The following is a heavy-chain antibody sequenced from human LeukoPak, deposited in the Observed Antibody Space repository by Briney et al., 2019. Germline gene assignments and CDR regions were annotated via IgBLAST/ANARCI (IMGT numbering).Heavy chain of an antibody. Sequence: SETLSLTCSVSGGSISSRSYYWGWIRHPPGKGLEWIGSISYSASTYYNPSLKSRVTISVDTSKNQFSLKLSSVTAADTAVYYCARLCRSSTSCSYPWGQGTLVTVSS. CDR2: ISYSAST. CDR3: ARLCRSSTSCSYP. V-gene: IGHV4-39*07. CDR1: GGSISSRSYY. D-gene: IGHD2-2*01. J-gene: IGHJ5*02.